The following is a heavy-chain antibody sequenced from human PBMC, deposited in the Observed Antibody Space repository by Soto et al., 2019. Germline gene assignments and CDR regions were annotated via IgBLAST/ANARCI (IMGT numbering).Heavy chain of an antibody. Sequence: GGSLRLSCGASGFTFYTYWMNWVRQAPGMGLEWVSGINWNGGSTGYADSVKGRFTISRDNAKNSLYLQMNSLRAEDTALYYCARDRPTLTTIHAFDIWGQGTMVTVSS. CDR1: GFTFYTYW. CDR2: INWNGGST. D-gene: IGHD4-17*01. J-gene: IGHJ3*02. V-gene: IGHV3-20*04. CDR3: ARDRPTLTTIHAFDI.